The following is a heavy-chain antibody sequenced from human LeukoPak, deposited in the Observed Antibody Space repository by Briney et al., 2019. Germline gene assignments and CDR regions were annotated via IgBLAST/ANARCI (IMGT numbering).Heavy chain of an antibody. CDR2: ISGSGDNT. V-gene: IGHV3-23*01. CDR3: AKGSYYDSSGSFYFDY. CDR1: GFTFSSYA. J-gene: IGHJ4*02. Sequence: PGGSLRLSCAASGFTFSSYAMSWVRQAPGKGLEWVSGISGSGDNTYCADSVKGRFTISRDNSKNTLNVQVNSLGTEDTAAYYCAKGSYYDSSGSFYFDYWGQGTLVTVSS. D-gene: IGHD3-22*01.